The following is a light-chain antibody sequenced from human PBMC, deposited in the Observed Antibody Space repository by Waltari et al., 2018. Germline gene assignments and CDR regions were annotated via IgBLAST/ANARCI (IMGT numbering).Light chain of an antibody. CDR2: EAI. J-gene: IGLJ2*01. CDR3: SSYTTSGTLI. CDR1: SSDVGTYNR. V-gene: IGLV2-18*02. Sequence: QSALTQPPSVSGSPGQSVTISCTGTSSDVGTYNRVSWYQQPPGTAPRLLIYEAIHRPSGVPDRVSGSKSGDTASLTISELQPEDEADYYCSSYTTSGTLIFGGGTTLTVL.